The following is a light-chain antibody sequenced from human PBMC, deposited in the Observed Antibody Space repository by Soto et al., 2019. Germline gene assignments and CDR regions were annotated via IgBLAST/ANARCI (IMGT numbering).Light chain of an antibody. J-gene: IGKJ1*01. CDR2: KAS. V-gene: IGKV1-5*03. Sequence: DIQLTQSPSTLSASVGDRVTITCRASRSIINWLAWYQQKSGKGPKLQIYKASNLQTGVPSRFSGSGYGTEFTLTISSLQPDDVATYYCQQYSDHWTFGQGTKVEIK. CDR1: RSIINW. CDR3: QQYSDHWT.